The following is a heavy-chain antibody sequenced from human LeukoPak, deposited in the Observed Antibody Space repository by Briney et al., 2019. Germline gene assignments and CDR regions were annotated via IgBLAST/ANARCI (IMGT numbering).Heavy chain of an antibody. Sequence: ASVKVSCKASGYTFTGYYMHWVRQAPGQGLEWMGWINPNSGGTNYAQKFQGRVTMTRDTSISTAYMELSRLRSGDTAVYYCARVTFRYGSGSFTFDYWGQGTLVTVSS. CDR3: ARVTFRYGSGSFTFDY. J-gene: IGHJ4*02. CDR2: INPNSGGT. D-gene: IGHD3-10*01. V-gene: IGHV1-2*02. CDR1: GYTFTGYY.